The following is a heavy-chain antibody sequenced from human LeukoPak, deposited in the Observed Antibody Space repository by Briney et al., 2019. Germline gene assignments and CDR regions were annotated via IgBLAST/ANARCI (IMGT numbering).Heavy chain of an antibody. CDR3: ARPKRGYSSSWFDY. Sequence: SETLSLTCAVYGGSFSGYYWSWIRQPPGKGLEWIGEINRSGSTNYNPSLKSRVTISVDTSKNQFSLKLSSVTAADTAVYYCARPKRGYSSSWFDYWGQGTLVTVSS. V-gene: IGHV4-34*01. J-gene: IGHJ4*02. D-gene: IGHD6-13*01. CDR2: INRSGST. CDR1: GGSFSGYY.